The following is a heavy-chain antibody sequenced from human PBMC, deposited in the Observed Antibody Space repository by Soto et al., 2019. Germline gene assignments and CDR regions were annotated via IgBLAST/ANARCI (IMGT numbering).Heavy chain of an antibody. CDR1: GGSISSYY. Sequence: SETLSLTCTVSGGSISSYYWSWVRQPPGKGLEWIGYIYYSGSTNYNPSLKSRVTISVDTSKNQFSLKLSSVTAADTAVYYCARLTLLPMFDPWGQGTLVTVS. V-gene: IGHV4-59*01. CDR3: ARLTLLPMFDP. D-gene: IGHD3-9*01. J-gene: IGHJ5*02. CDR2: IYYSGST.